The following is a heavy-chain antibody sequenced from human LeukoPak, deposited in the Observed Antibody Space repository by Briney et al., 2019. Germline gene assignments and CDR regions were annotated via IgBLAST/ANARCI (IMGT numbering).Heavy chain of an antibody. J-gene: IGHJ4*02. CDR2: ISGSGGST. Sequence: PGGSLRLSCAASGFTFSSYAMSWVRQAPGKGLEWVSAISGSGGSTCYADSVKGRFTISRDNSKNTLYLQMNSLRAEDTAVYYCAKVWNDYGDYSFDYWGQGTLVTVSS. CDR3: AKVWNDYGDYSFDY. V-gene: IGHV3-23*01. CDR1: GFTFSSYA. D-gene: IGHD4-17*01.